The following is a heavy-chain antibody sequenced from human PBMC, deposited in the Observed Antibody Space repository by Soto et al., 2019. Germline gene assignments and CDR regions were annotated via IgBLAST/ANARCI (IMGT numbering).Heavy chain of an antibody. D-gene: IGHD5-12*01. CDR1: GGSVSSGSYY. J-gene: IGHJ4*02. CDR2: IYYSGST. CDR3: SRVRAVIVATERVPPYYFDY. Sequence: QVQLQESGPGLVKPSETLSLTCTVSGGSVSSGSYYWSWIRQPPGKGLEWLGYIYYSGSTNYNPSRKSRVTISVDTSKNQFSLKLSSVTAADTAVYYCSRVRAVIVATERVPPYYFDYWGQGTLVTVSS. V-gene: IGHV4-61*01.